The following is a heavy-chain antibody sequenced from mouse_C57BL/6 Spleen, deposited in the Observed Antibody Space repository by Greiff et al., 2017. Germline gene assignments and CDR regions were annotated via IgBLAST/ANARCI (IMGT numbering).Heavy chain of an antibody. CDR1: GYTFTSYW. J-gene: IGHJ4*01. Sequence: VQLQQSGAELVRPGSSVKLSCKASGYTFTSYWMHWVKQRPIQGLEWIGNIDPSDSETHYNQKFKDKATLTVDKSSSTAYMQLSSLTSEDSAVYYCARESEAMDYWGQGTSVTVSS. V-gene: IGHV1-52*01. CDR3: ARESEAMDY. CDR2: IDPSDSET.